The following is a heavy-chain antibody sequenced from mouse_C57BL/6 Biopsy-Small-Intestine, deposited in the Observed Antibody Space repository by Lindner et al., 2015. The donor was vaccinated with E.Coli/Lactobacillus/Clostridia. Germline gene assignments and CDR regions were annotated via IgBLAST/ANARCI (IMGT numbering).Heavy chain of an antibody. D-gene: IGHD6-2*01. V-gene: IGHV1-84*01. J-gene: IGHJ2*01. CDR2: VYPGTGDT. CDR3: ARQSWGFDY. CDR1: GYSFTDYY. Sequence: VQLQESGPELVKPGASVKISCKASGYSFTDYYINWVKQRPGQGLEWIGWVYPGTGDTKYNEKFRGKATLTVDTSSSTAYMQLSSLTSEDSAVYFCARQSWGFDYWAQGTTLTVSS.